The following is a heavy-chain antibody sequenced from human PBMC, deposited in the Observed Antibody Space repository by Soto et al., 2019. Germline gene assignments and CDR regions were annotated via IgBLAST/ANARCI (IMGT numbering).Heavy chain of an antibody. CDR2: IYPGDSDT. CDR1: GYSFTSYW. Sequence: GESLKISCKGSGYSFTSYWIGWVRQMPGKGLEWMGIIYPGDSDTRYSPSFQGQVTISADKSISTAYLQWSSLKASDTAMYYCARHEGASYDILTGYYPLDYWGQGTLVTVYS. J-gene: IGHJ4*02. D-gene: IGHD3-9*01. V-gene: IGHV5-51*01. CDR3: ARHEGASYDILTGYYPLDY.